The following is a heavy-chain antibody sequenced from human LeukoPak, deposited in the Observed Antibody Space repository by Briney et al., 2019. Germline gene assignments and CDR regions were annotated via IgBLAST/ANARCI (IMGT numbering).Heavy chain of an antibody. D-gene: IGHD5-24*01. Sequence: SQTLSLTCTVSGVSISSANYYWNWICQPPGKGLEWIGYISYSGSTHYNPSLKSRATISADTSKNQFSLKLTSMTAADTAVYHCARGGEGYNYVYWGQGTLVTVSS. CDR3: ARGGEGYNYVY. CDR1: GVSISSANYY. CDR2: ISYSGST. J-gene: IGHJ4*02. V-gene: IGHV4-30-4*01.